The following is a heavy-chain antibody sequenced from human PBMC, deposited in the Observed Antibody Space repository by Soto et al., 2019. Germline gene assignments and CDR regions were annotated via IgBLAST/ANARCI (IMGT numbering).Heavy chain of an antibody. J-gene: IGHJ3*02. D-gene: IGHD3-22*01. CDR2: INPNSGGT. Sequence: ASVKVSCKASGYTFTGYYMHWVRQAPGQGLEWMGWINPNSGGTNYAQKFQGWVTMTRDTSISTAYMELSRLRSDDTAVYCCASVLGSGYHDAFDIWGQGTMVTVSS. CDR1: GYTFTGYY. CDR3: ASVLGSGYHDAFDI. V-gene: IGHV1-2*04.